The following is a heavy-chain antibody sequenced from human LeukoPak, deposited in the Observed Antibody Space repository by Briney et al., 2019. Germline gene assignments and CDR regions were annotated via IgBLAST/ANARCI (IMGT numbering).Heavy chain of an antibody. Sequence: PGGSLRLSCAASGFTFSGSAIHWVRQASGKGLEWFGRIRDKANSYATAYIASVKGRFTISRDDSKNTAYLQMSSLKTDDTAVYYCTRWDCTTTGCYPFDYWGQGTLVTVSS. CDR2: IRDKANSYAT. CDR1: GFTFSGSA. CDR3: TRWDCTTTGCYPFDY. J-gene: IGHJ4*02. D-gene: IGHD2-2*01. V-gene: IGHV3-73*01.